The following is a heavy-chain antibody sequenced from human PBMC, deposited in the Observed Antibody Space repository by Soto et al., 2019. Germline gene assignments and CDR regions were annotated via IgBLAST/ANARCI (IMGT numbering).Heavy chain of an antibody. V-gene: IGHV3-7*03. CDR1: GFTFGSYW. CDR3: ARVGRKWLRYVGFDY. CDR2: IKQDGSEK. D-gene: IGHD5-12*01. Sequence: GGSLRLSCAASGFTFGSYWMSWVRQAPGKGLEWVANIKQDGSEKYYVDSVRGRFTISRDNAKNSLYLQMNSLRAEDTAVYYCARVGRKWLRYVGFDYWGQGTLVTVSS. J-gene: IGHJ4*02.